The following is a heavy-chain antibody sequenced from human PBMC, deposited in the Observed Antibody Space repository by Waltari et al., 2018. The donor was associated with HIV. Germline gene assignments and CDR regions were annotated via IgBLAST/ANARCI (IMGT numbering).Heavy chain of an antibody. CDR3: ARHGNYGDYVFDP. Sequence: QVQLQQWGAGLLKPSETLSLTCAVYGGSFSGYYWSWIRQPPGKGLEWIGEINHSGSTNYNPALKSRGTISVDTSKNQFSLKRSSVTAADTAVYYCARHGNYGDYVFDPWGQGTLVTVSS. CDR2: INHSGST. V-gene: IGHV4-34*01. CDR1: GGSFSGYY. J-gene: IGHJ5*02. D-gene: IGHD4-17*01.